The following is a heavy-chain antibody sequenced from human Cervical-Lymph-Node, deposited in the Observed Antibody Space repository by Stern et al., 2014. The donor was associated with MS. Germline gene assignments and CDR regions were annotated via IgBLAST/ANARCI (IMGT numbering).Heavy chain of an antibody. CDR1: GGTFSSYA. D-gene: IGHD5-12*01. CDR2: IIPILGIA. J-gene: IGHJ5*02. V-gene: IGHV1-69*09. CDR3: AGPLLRGYSGYGGNWFDP. Sequence: VQLVESGAEVKKPGSSVKVSCKASGGTFSSYAISWVRQAPGQGLEWMGRIIPILGIANYAQKFQGRVTITADKSTSTAYMELSSLRSEDTAVYYCAGPLLRGYSGYGGNWFDPWGQGTLVTVSS.